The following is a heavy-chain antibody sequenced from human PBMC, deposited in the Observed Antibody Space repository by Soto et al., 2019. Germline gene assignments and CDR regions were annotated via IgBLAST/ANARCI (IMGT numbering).Heavy chain of an antibody. CDR2: LNPNSGNT. CDR1: GSTFTNNN. Sequence: QVQLVESGPEVKKPGATVKVSCKVSGSTFTNNNITWLRQPPAPGVQGLGGLNPNSGNTGYARKLQGRVTMTRNTSMSTASMELGSLRSEDTAVYYCARGPVSCTSSSCQYFFDYWAQGTLVTVSS. CDR3: ARGPVSCTSSSCQYFFDY. J-gene: IGHJ4*02. V-gene: IGHV1-8*01. D-gene: IGHD2-2*01.